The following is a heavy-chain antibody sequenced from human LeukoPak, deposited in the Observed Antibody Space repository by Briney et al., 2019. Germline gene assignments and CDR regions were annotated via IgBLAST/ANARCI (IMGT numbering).Heavy chain of an antibody. CDR2: IYTSGST. Sequence: PSETLSLTCTVSGGSISSYYWSWIRQPAGKGLEWIGRIYTSGSTNYNPSLKSRVTMSVDTSKNQFSLKLSSVTAADTAVYYCARGGQTWIQLWFSAFDIWGQGTMVTVSS. CDR1: GGSISSYY. D-gene: IGHD5-18*01. J-gene: IGHJ3*02. CDR3: ARGGQTWIQLWFSAFDI. V-gene: IGHV4-4*07.